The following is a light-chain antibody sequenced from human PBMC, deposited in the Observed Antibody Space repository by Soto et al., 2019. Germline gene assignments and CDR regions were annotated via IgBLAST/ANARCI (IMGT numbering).Light chain of an antibody. CDR1: QTIDDW. CDR2: KAS. V-gene: IGKV1-5*03. J-gene: IGKJ4*01. Sequence: DIQMTQSPSTLSATVGDRVSITCRASQTIDDWLAWYQQKPGQAPKLLIYKASTLETGVPSRFIGSRSGTEFTLTINSLQPDDFGSYFCQQYSSYPSLTFGGGTKLEIK. CDR3: QQYSSYPSLT.